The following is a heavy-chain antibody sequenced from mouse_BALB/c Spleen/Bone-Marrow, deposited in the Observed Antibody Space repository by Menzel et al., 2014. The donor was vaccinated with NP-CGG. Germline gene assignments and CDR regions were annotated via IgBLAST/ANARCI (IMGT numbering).Heavy chain of an antibody. CDR2: IYPCNGGT. D-gene: IGHD2-3*01. Sequence: VQLQQSGPELVKPGASVKISCKASRYTFTDYNMHWVKQSHGQSLEWIGYIYPCNGGTGYNQEFKSKATLTVDNSSSTAYMELRSLTSEDSAVYYCARIYDGYFLFDYWGQGTTLTVSS. CDR1: RYTFTDYN. J-gene: IGHJ2*01. CDR3: ARIYDGYFLFDY. V-gene: IGHV1S29*02.